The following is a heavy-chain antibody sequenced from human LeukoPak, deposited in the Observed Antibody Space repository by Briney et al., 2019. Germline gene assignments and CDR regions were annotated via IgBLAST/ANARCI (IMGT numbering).Heavy chain of an antibody. CDR2: ISYDGSNK. V-gene: IGHV3-30*03. CDR3: AREGVWRQQLVDYYYGMDV. D-gene: IGHD6-13*01. J-gene: IGHJ6*02. CDR1: GFTFSSYG. Sequence: NPGGSLRLSCAASGFTFSSYGIHWVRQAPGKGLEWVAVISYDGSNKYYADSVKGRFTISRDNSKNTLYLQMNSLRAEDTAVYYCAREGVWRQQLVDYYYGMDVWGQGTTVTVSS.